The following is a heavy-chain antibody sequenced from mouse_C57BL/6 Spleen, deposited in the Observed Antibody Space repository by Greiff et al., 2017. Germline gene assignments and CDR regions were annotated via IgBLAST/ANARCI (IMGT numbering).Heavy chain of an antibody. J-gene: IGHJ1*03. CDR1: GYTFTDYN. V-gene: IGHV1-22*01. Sequence: VQLQQSGPELVKPGASVKMSCKASGYTFTDYNMHWVKQSHGKSLEWIGYINPNNGGTSYNQKFKGKATLTVNKSSSTAYMELRSLTSEDSAVYYCARKGDYGSSYSWYFDVWGTGTTVTVSS. CDR2: INPNNGGT. D-gene: IGHD1-1*01. CDR3: ARKGDYGSSYSWYFDV.